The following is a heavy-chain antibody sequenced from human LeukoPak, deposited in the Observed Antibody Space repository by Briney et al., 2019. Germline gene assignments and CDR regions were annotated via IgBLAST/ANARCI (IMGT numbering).Heavy chain of an antibody. D-gene: IGHD6-13*01. CDR1: EFSVGSNY. J-gene: IGHJ4*02. V-gene: IGHV3-66*01. Sequence: GGSLRLSCAASEFSVGSNYMTWVRQAPGKGLEWVSLIYSGGSTYYADSVKGRFTISRDNSKNTLYLQMNSLRAEDTAVYYCARGHTESAAAGIFDYWGQGTLVTVSS. CDR3: ARGHTESAAAGIFDY. CDR2: IYSGGST.